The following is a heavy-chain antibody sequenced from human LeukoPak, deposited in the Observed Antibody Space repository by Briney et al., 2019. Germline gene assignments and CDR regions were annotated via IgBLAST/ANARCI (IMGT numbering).Heavy chain of an antibody. CDR3: ARECPSMFDAFDI. CDR1: GGSISSGSYY. D-gene: IGHD3-10*02. Sequence: SQTLSLTCTVSGGSISSGSYYWSWIRQPAGKGLEWIGRIYTSGSTNYNPSLKSRVTISVDTSKNQFSLKLSSVTAADTAVYYCARECPSMFDAFDIWGQGTMVTVSS. J-gene: IGHJ3*02. V-gene: IGHV4-61*02. CDR2: IYTSGST.